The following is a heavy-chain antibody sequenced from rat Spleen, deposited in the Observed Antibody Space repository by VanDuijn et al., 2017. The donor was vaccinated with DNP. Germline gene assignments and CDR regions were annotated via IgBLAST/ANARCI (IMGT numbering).Heavy chain of an antibody. CDR3: VRHRLYNNLFDY. CDR2: IIYDGTRT. V-gene: IGHV5-7*01. Sequence: EVQLVESGGGLVQPGRSLKLSCAASGFIFNDYGMAWVRQTPKKGLEWVATIIYDGTRTYYRDSVQGRFTISRDNAKSTLYLQMDSLRSEDTATDYCVRHRLYNNLFDYWGQGVMVTVSS. J-gene: IGHJ2*01. D-gene: IGHD1-10*01. CDR1: GFIFNDYG.